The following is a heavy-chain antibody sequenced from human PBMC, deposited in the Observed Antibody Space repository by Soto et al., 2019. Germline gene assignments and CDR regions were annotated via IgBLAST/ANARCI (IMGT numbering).Heavy chain of an antibody. CDR2: ISGSAVST. J-gene: IGHJ6*01. CDR3: AKDHYDFWSGASMDV. V-gene: IGHV3-23*01. D-gene: IGHD3-3*01. Sequence: EVQLLESGGGLLQPGGSLRLSCVASGFTFSNFAMSWVRQAPGKGLEWVSTISGSAVSTYYADSVKGRFTISRDNSKNTLYLQMNSLRAEDTAVYYCAKDHYDFWSGASMDVWGQGTTVTVSS. CDR1: GFTFSNFA.